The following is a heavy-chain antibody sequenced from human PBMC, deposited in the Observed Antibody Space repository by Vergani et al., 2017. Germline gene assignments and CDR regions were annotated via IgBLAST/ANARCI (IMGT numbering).Heavy chain of an antibody. J-gene: IGHJ6*03. Sequence: EVQLVESGGSLVKPGGSLRLSCAASGFSFTTYSRNWVRQAPGKGLEWVSSLSSSSRYIYYADSVKGRFTVSRDNAKNSLYLQMNSLRAEDTAVYYCARVQGDYEYYYYYYMDVWGTGTTVTVSS. CDR2: LSSSSRYI. V-gene: IGHV3-21*01. CDR3: ARVQGDYEYYYYYYMDV. D-gene: IGHD4-17*01. CDR1: GFSFTTYS.